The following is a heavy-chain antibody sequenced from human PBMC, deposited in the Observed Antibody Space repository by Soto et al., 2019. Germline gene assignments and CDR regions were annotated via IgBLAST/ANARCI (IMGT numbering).Heavy chain of an antibody. D-gene: IGHD3-16*02. J-gene: IGHJ4*02. CDR3: AAEGLLGGVIDSPLDY. CDR1: GFTFTSSA. CDR2: IVVGSGNT. V-gene: IGHV1-58*01. Sequence: SVKVSCKASGFTFTSSAVQWVRQARGQRLEWIGWIVVGSGNTNYAQKFQERVTITRDMSASTAYMELSSLRSEDTAVYYCAAEGLLGGVIDSPLDYWGQGTLVTVSS.